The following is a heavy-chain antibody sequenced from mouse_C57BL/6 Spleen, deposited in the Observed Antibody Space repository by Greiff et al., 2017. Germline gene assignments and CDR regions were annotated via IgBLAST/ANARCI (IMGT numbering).Heavy chain of an antibody. J-gene: IGHJ1*03. CDR2: ISSGGSYT. Sequence: EVQLQQSGGDLVKPGGSLKLSCAASGFTFSSYGLSWVRQTPDKRLEWVATISSGGSYTYSPDSVKGRFPLARDNAKNTRYLQMSSLKSEDTAMDYCERQDDYGSSPYWYFDVWGTGTTVTVAS. CDR3: ERQDDYGSSPYWYFDV. D-gene: IGHD1-1*01. CDR1: GFTFSSYG. V-gene: IGHV5-6*01.